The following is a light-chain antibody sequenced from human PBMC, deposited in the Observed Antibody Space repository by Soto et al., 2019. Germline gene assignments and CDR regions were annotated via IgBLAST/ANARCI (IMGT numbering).Light chain of an antibody. Sequence: EIVLTQSPATLSLSPGERATLSCRASQSVSSSLVWYQQKRGQAPRLLIYDASNRDTGIPARFSGSGSGTDFTPTISSLEPADFAVYYCQQRKNWPEFTFGPGTKVDIK. J-gene: IGKJ3*01. CDR1: QSVSSS. V-gene: IGKV3-11*01. CDR2: DAS. CDR3: QQRKNWPEFT.